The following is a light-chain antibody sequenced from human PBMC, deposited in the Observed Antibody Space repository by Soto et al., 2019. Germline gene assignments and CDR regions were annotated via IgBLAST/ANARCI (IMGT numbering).Light chain of an antibody. CDR3: CSYAGSSTHVV. CDR2: EVS. Sequence: QSALTQPASVSGSPGQSITISCTGTSSDVGSYNLVSWYQQHPGKAPKLMIYEVSKRPSGVSNRFSGSQSGNTASLTISGLQAEEEADYYCCSYAGSSTHVVFGGGTKLTVL. V-gene: IGLV2-23*02. J-gene: IGLJ2*01. CDR1: SSDVGSYNL.